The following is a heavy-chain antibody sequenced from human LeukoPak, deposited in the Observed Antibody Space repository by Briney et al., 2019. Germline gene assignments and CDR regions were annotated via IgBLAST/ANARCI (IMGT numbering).Heavy chain of an antibody. V-gene: IGHV3-64D*08. J-gene: IGHJ4*02. Sequence: GGSLRLSCSASGFTFSSYAMHWVRQAPGKGLEYVSGISINGGSTYYADSVKGRFSISRDNPKNTLYLQMSSLRPEDTAVYYCVKDGAMVRGVIIGYFDYWGQGTLVTVSS. CDR1: GFTFSSYA. D-gene: IGHD3-10*01. CDR2: ISINGGST. CDR3: VKDGAMVRGVIIGYFDY.